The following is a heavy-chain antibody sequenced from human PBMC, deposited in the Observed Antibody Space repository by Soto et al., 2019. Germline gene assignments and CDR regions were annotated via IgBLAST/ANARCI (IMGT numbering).Heavy chain of an antibody. CDR2: NHYSGNT. Sequence: QVQLQESGPGLVKPSETLSLTCTVSGGSISSYYWSWNRQRPGKGLEWIGYNHYSGNTNHYTSLTIRVPISVERSSDQVSLELSSVTAAHSPGYYCASQSTGYPRFFSCWGQGTLVTV. D-gene: IGHD3-22*01. CDR1: GGSISSYY. V-gene: IGHV4-59*08. CDR3: ASQSTGYPRFFSC. J-gene: IGHJ4*02.